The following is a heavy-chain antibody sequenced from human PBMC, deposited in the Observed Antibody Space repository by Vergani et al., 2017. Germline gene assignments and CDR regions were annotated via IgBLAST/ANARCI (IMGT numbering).Heavy chain of an antibody. D-gene: IGHD3-3*01. Sequence: QVQLVQSGSELKKPGASVKISCKASGYIFTQSVMNWVRQAPGQGPEWMGWINTATGKSTYAQDFTGRFVFSLDTSVNTAYLQISSLKTEDTAIYYCAPTTTWRFCVSWGQGTLVTVS. CDR1: GYIFTQSV. CDR2: INTATGKS. V-gene: IGHV7-4-1*02. CDR3: APTTTWRFCVS. J-gene: IGHJ5*02.